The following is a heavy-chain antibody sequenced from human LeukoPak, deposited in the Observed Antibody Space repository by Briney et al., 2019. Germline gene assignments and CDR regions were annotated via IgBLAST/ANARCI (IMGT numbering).Heavy chain of an antibody. J-gene: IGHJ4*02. D-gene: IGHD6-19*01. CDR2: IYYSGSS. CDR3: ARLYSSAWFGRYFDS. CDR1: GGSISRSTYY. Sequence: SETLSLTCSVAGGSISRSTYYWAWIRQPPGKGLEWIGTIYYSGSSYSNPSLKRAVIISGDTSKNQFSLKLTSVTAADTAVYFCARLYSSAWFGRYFDSWGQGTLVAVSS. V-gene: IGHV4-39*01.